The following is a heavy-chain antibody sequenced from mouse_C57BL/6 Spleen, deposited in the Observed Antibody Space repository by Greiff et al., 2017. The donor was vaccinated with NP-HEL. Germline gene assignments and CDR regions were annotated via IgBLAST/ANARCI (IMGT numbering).Heavy chain of an antibody. CDR1: GFTFSDYY. D-gene: IGHD2-2*01. V-gene: IGHV5-12*01. J-gene: IGHJ2*01. CDR3: ARLGGYGFDY. Sequence: EVHLVESGGGLVQPGGSLKLSCAASGFTFSDYYMYWVRQTPEKRLEWVAYISNGGGSTYYPDTVKGRFTISRDNAKNTLYLQMSRLKSEDTAMYYCARLGGYGFDYWGQGTTLTVSS. CDR2: ISNGGGST.